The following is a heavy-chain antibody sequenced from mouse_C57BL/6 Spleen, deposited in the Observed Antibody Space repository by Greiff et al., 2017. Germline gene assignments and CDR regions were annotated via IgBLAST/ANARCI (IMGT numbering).Heavy chain of an antibody. J-gene: IGHJ4*01. D-gene: IGHD1-1*01. Sequence: QVQLQQPGAELVKPGASVKLSCKASGYTFTSYWMHWVKQRPGRGLEWIGRIDPNSGGTKYNEKFKSKATLTVDKPSSTAYMQLSILTSYNSSVYYCARVITTVVPGAMDYWGQGPSVTVAS. CDR1: GYTFTSYW. CDR2: IDPNSGGT. CDR3: ARVITTVVPGAMDY. V-gene: IGHV1-72*01.